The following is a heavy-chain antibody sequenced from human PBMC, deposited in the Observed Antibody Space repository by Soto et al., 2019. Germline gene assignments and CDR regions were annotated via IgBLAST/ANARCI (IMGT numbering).Heavy chain of an antibody. V-gene: IGHV3-23*01. CDR2: ISASGGGT. J-gene: IGHJ2*01. Sequence: EVQLLESGGALVQAGGSLRLSCEASGFTFSSCAMSWVRQAPGKGLEWVSGISASGGGTWYADSVKGRFTIFRDNSKNTLHLQMNNLGAEDTGVFYCARDSPHITAAPFPYWYFDLWGRGTVVTVSS. D-gene: IGHD6-25*01. CDR1: GFTFSSCA. CDR3: ARDSPHITAAPFPYWYFDL.